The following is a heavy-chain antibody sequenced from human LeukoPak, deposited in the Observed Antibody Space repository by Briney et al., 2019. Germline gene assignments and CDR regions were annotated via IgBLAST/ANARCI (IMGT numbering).Heavy chain of an antibody. D-gene: IGHD6-13*01. Sequence: GGSLRLSCAASGFTFSSYAMSWVRQAPGKGLEWVSAISGSGGSTYYADSVKGRFTISRDNSKNTLYLQMNSLRAEDTAVYYCAKDRLAAAMNPATELDYWGQGTPVTVSS. CDR2: ISGSGGST. CDR1: GFTFSSYA. V-gene: IGHV3-23*01. J-gene: IGHJ4*02. CDR3: AKDRLAAAMNPATELDY.